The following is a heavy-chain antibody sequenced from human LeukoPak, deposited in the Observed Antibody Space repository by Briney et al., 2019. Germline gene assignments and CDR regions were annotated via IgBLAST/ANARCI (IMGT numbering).Heavy chain of an antibody. CDR1: GGSISSGGYS. V-gene: IGHV4-30-2*01. CDR3: GRGGIAAAASGIDY. Sequence: SPTLSLTCAVSGGSISSGGYSWSWIRQPPGKGLEWIGYIYQNGNTYYNPSLKSRVTISVDRSKNQFSLNLSSMTAADTAVYYCGRGGIAAAASGIDYWGQGTLVAVST. CDR2: IYQNGNT. J-gene: IGHJ4*02. D-gene: IGHD6-13*01.